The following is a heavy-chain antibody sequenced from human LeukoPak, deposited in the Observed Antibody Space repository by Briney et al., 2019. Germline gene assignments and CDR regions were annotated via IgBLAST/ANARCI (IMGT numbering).Heavy chain of an antibody. J-gene: IGHJ4*02. CDR1: GYTFSNFG. CDR2: IIPILGIA. D-gene: IGHD3-22*01. Sequence: SVKVSCEAFGYTFSNFGVSWVRQVPGQGLEWMGRIIPILGIANYAQKFQGRVTITADKSTSTAYMELSSLRSEDTAVYYCARDEAHYYDSSGYGYWGQGTLVTVSS. CDR3: ARDEAHYYDSSGYGY. V-gene: IGHV1-69*04.